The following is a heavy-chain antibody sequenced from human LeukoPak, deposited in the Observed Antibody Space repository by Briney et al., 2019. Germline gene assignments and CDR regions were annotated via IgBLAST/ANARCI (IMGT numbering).Heavy chain of an antibody. CDR3: ARNVRYYYDSRLNRVGYFDY. CDR2: ISSSSSYI. J-gene: IGHJ4*02. Sequence: GGSLRLSCAASGFTFSSYSMNWVRQAPGKGLEWVSSISSSSSYIYYADSVKGRFTISRDDAKNSLYLQMNSLRAEDTAVYYCARNVRYYYDSRLNRVGYFDYWGQGTLVTVSS. D-gene: IGHD3-22*01. CDR1: GFTFSSYS. V-gene: IGHV3-21*01.